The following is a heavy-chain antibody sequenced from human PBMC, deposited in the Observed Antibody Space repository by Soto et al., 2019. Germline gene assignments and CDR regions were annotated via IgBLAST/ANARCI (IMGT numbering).Heavy chain of an antibody. CDR3: ARGEAGQGYYYYMDV. CDR1: GFTFSSYG. Sequence: PGGSLRLSCAASGFTFSSYGMHWVRQAPGKGLEWVAVIWYDGSNKYYADSVKGRFTISRDNSKNTLYLQMNSLRAEDTAVYYCARGEAGQGYYYYMDVWGKGTTVTVSS. CDR2: IWYDGSNK. J-gene: IGHJ6*03. V-gene: IGHV3-33*01.